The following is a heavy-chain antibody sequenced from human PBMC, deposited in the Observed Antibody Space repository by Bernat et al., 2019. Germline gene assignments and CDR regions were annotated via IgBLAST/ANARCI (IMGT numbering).Heavy chain of an antibody. CDR2: IYWDDDK. Sequence: QITLKESGPTLVKPTQTLTLTCTFSGFSLSTSGVGVGWIRQPPGKALEWLALIYWDDDKRYSPSLKSRLTITKDTSKNQVVLTMTNMDPVDTATYYCAHSSYYDSSGYYFQGDAFDIWGEGKMVTVSS. D-gene: IGHD3-22*01. V-gene: IGHV2-5*02. J-gene: IGHJ3*02. CDR3: AHSSYYDSSGYYFQGDAFDI. CDR1: GFSLSTSGVG.